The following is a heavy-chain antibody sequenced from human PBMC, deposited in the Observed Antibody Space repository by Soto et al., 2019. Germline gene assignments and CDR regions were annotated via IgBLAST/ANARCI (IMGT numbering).Heavy chain of an antibody. V-gene: IGHV1-46*01. Sequence: QVQLVQSGAEVKKPGASVKVSCKASGYTFTSYYMYWVRQVPGQGLEWMGTINPSGGSTSYAQKFQGRVTMTTDTSTSTVYMELSSLRPEDTAVYYCARDRMISHQYGMDVWGQGTTVTVS. CDR2: INPSGGST. CDR3: ARDRMISHQYGMDV. CDR1: GYTFTSYY. J-gene: IGHJ6*02. D-gene: IGHD3-16*01.